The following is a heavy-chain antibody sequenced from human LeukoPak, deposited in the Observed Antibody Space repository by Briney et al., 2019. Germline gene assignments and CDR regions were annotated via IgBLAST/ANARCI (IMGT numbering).Heavy chain of an antibody. D-gene: IGHD2-2*01. CDR3: ARDGPLGWCSSTSCYFDY. CDR2: ISYDGSNK. CDR1: GFTFSSYA. Sequence: GGSLRLSCAASGFTFSSYAMHWVRQAPGKGLEWGAVISYDGSNKYYADSVKGRFTISRDNSKNTLYLQMNSLRAEDTAVYYCARDGPLGWCSSTSCYFDYWGQGTLVTVSS. V-gene: IGHV3-30*04. J-gene: IGHJ4*02.